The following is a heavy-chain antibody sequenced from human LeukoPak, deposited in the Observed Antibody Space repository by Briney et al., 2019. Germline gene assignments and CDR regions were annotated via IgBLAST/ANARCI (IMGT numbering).Heavy chain of an antibody. Sequence: APVKVSCKASGYTFTGYYMHWVRQAPGQGLEWMGWINPNSGGTNYAQKFQGRVTMTRGTSISTAYMELSRLRSDDTAVYYCARGPREDSSGLPGYWGQGTLVTVSS. D-gene: IGHD3-22*01. CDR1: GYTFTGYY. V-gene: IGHV1-2*02. CDR3: ARGPREDSSGLPGY. J-gene: IGHJ4*02. CDR2: INPNSGGT.